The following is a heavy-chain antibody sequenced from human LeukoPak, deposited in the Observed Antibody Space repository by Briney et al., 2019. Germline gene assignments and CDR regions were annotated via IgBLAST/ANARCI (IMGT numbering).Heavy chain of an antibody. CDR2: ISGSGGST. V-gene: IGHV3-23*01. J-gene: IGHJ4*02. CDR1: GFTFSSYA. Sequence: PGGSLRLSCAASGFTFSSYAMSWVRQAPGKGLEWVSAISGSGGSTYYADSVKGRFTISRDNSKNTLYLQMNSLRAEDTAVYYCATGGHEWLLLYAFDYWGQGTLVTVSS. CDR3: ATGGHEWLLLYAFDY. D-gene: IGHD3-3*01.